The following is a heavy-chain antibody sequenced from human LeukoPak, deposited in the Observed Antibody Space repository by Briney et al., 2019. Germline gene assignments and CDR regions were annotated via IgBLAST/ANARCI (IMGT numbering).Heavy chain of an antibody. CDR1: GGSFSGYC. J-gene: IGHJ3*02. CDR3: ARMRRGAFDI. V-gene: IGHV4-34*01. CDR2: INHSGST. Sequence: SETLSLTCAVYGGSFSGYCWSWIRQPPGKGLEWIGEINHSGSTNYNPSLKSRVTISVDTSKNQFSLKLSSVTAADTAVYYCARMRRGAFDIWGQGTMVTVSS.